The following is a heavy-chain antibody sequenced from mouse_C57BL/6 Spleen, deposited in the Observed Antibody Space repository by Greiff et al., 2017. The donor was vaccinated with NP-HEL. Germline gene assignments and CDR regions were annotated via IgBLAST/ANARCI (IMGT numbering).Heavy chain of an antibody. V-gene: IGHV1-61*01. CDR3: ASGHSYGSRYAFSY. D-gene: IGHD1-1*01. J-gene: IGHJ3*01. Sequence: VQLQQPGAELVRPGSSVKLSCKASGYTFTSYWMGWVKQRPGQGLEWIGNIYPSDSETHYNQKLKDKATWTVDKYSSTAYMQLSRLTSDDSAFYSSASGHSYGSRYAFSYWGQGTLVTVSA. CDR2: IYPSDSET. CDR1: GYTFTSYW.